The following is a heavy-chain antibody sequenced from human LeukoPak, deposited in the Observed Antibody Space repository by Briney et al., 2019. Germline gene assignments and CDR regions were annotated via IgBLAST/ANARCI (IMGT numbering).Heavy chain of an antibody. CDR1: GFTFSSYA. CDR2: ISGSGGST. D-gene: IGHD3-10*01. Sequence: GGSLRLSCAASGFTFSSYAMSWVRQAPGKGLEWVSGISGSGGSTDYADSVRGRFTISRDNSKNTLYLQMNSLRPEDTAVYFCAKEPYGSGGSWFDPWGQGTLATVSS. CDR3: AKEPYGSGGSWFDP. J-gene: IGHJ5*02. V-gene: IGHV3-23*01.